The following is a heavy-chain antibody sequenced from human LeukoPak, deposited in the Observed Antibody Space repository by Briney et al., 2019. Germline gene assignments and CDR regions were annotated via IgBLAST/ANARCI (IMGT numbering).Heavy chain of an antibody. V-gene: IGHV1-18*01. CDR3: ARAEALSDNSGYYEDW. Sequence: ASVKVSCKASGYTFTSYGISWVRQAPGQGLEWMGWISAYNGNTNYAQKLQGRVTMTTDISTSTAYMELRSLRSDDTAVYYCARAEALSDNSGYYEDWWGQGTLVTVSS. CDR2: ISAYNGNT. D-gene: IGHD3-22*01. J-gene: IGHJ4*02. CDR1: GYTFTSYG.